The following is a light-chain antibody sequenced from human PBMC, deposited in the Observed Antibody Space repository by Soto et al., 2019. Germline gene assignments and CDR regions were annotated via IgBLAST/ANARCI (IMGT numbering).Light chain of an antibody. CDR2: EVS. V-gene: IGLV2-14*01. CDR1: SSDVGRYNY. Sequence: QSVLTQPASVSGSPGQSITISCTGASSDVGRYNYVSWYQLHPGKAPKLIIYEVSNRPSGVSNRFSGSKSGNTASLTISGLRAEDEADYYCNSYTSSTAYVFGTGTKV. CDR3: NSYTSSTAYV. J-gene: IGLJ1*01.